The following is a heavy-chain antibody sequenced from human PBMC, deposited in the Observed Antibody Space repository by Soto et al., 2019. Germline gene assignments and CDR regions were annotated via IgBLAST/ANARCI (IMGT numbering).Heavy chain of an antibody. CDR3: ARDRGYQVVSWSSYYYDLDV. J-gene: IGHJ6*02. CDR2: INHSGST. D-gene: IGHD2-15*01. V-gene: IGHV4-34*01. CDR1: GGSVSGHY. Sequence: QVQLQQWGAGLLKPSETLSLNCTVQGGSVSGHYWSWIRQSPGKGLEWIGEINHSGSTNYNPSLKSRVTISVDTSRNEFSLKVRSVTAADTAVYCCARDRGYQVVSWSSYYYDLDVWGQGATVTVSS.